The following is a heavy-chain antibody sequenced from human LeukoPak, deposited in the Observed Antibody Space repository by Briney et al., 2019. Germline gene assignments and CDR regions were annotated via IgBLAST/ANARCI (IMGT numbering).Heavy chain of an antibody. V-gene: IGHV1-2*06. CDR1: GYTFTGFY. J-gene: IGHJ4*02. D-gene: IGHD1-26*01. CDR2: INPNSGGT. CDR3: ARGGVGATPFGVY. Sequence: DSVKVSCKASGYTFTGFYMHWVRQAPGQGLEWMGRINPNSGGTNYAQKIQGRVTMTRDTYISTAYVEMSRLRSDHTAVYYCARGGVGATPFGVYWGQGTLVTVSS.